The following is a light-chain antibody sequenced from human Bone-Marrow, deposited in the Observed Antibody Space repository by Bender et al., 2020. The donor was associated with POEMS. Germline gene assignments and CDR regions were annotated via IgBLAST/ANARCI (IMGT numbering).Light chain of an antibody. Sequence: QSVLTQPTSVSGAPGQRVTISCTGSSSNIGAGFDVNWYQQLPGTAPKLLIFGNSNRPSGVPDRFSGSKSGTSASLAITGLQADDEADYYCQSYDSSLSGSVVFGAGTKVTVL. V-gene: IGLV1-40*01. CDR3: QSYDSSLSGSVV. CDR1: SSNIGAGFD. J-gene: IGLJ2*01. CDR2: GNS.